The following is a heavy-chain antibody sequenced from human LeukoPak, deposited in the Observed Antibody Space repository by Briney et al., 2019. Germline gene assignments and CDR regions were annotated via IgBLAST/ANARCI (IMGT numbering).Heavy chain of an antibody. D-gene: IGHD1-26*01. CDR2: INHSGST. CDR3: ARAPKVGATTY. Sequence: SETLSLTCAVYGGSFSGYYWSWIRQPPGKGLEWIGEINHSGSTNYNPSLNSRVTISVDTSKNQFPLKLSSVTAADTAVYYCARAPKVGATTYWGQGTLVTVSS. V-gene: IGHV4-34*01. J-gene: IGHJ4*02. CDR1: GGSFSGYY.